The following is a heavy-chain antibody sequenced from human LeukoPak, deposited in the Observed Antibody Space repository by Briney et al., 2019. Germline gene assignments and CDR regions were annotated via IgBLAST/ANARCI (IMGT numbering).Heavy chain of an antibody. CDR1: GGTSSTYT. CDR2: IIPIFRTP. V-gene: IGHV1-69*05. J-gene: IGHJ6*03. Sequence: SVKVSCKASGGTSSTYTITWVRQAPGQGLEWMGGIIPIFRTPNYAQKFQGRVTITTDESTSTAHMELSSLKSEDTAIYYCARVDRYYFYLDVWGKGTTVTVSS. CDR3: ARVDRYYFYLDV.